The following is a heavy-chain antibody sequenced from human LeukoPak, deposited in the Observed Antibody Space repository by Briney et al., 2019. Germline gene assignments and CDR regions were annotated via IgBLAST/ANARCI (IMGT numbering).Heavy chain of an antibody. D-gene: IGHD4-17*01. CDR3: ARVGDYSYHYDAFDI. CDR1: GFTFSRYG. Sequence: PGGSLRLSCAASGFTFSRYGIHWVRQAPGKGLEWVAFIPYDGSDKYYADSVKGRFTISRDNSKNRLYLQMNSLRVEDTAVFYCARVGDYSYHYDAFDIWGQGTMVTVSS. J-gene: IGHJ3*02. V-gene: IGHV3-30*02. CDR2: IPYDGSDK.